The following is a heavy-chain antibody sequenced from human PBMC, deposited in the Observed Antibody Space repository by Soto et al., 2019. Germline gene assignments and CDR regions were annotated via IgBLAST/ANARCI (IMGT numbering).Heavy chain of an antibody. CDR2: IYYSGST. Sequence: PSETLSLTCTVSGGSISSYYWSWIRQPPGKGLEWIGYIYYSGSTNYNPSLKSRVTISVDTSKNQFSLKLSSVTAADTAVYYCAGGGSGYDTNWFDPWGQGTLVTVSS. CDR1: GGSISSYY. CDR3: AGGGSGYDTNWFDP. J-gene: IGHJ5*02. V-gene: IGHV4-59*01. D-gene: IGHD5-12*01.